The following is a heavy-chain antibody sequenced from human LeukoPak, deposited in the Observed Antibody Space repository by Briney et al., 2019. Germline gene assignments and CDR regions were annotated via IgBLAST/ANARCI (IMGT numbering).Heavy chain of an antibody. CDR1: GGSISSGSYY. Sequence: SETLSLTCTVSGGSISSGSYYWSWIRQPAGKGLEWIGRIDTSGSTNYNPSLKSRVTMSADTSRKQFSLKLRSVTAADTAVYYCAREGIYGDYRHWGQGTLVTVSS. CDR3: AREGIYGDYRH. V-gene: IGHV4-61*02. D-gene: IGHD4-17*01. CDR2: IDTSGST. J-gene: IGHJ4*02.